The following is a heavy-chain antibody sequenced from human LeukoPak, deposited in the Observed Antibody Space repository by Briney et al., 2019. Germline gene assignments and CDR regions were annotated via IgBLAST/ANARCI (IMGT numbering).Heavy chain of an antibody. CDR3: AKVTMVRGVYDAFDI. Sequence: GGSLRLSCAASGFTFSHYGMHWVRQAPGKGLEWVSVIYSGGSTYYADSVKGRFTISRDNSKNTLYLQMNSLRAEDTAVYYCAKVTMVRGVYDAFDIWGQGTMVTVSS. CDR1: GFTFSHYG. V-gene: IGHV3-NL1*01. D-gene: IGHD3-10*01. J-gene: IGHJ3*02. CDR2: IYSGGST.